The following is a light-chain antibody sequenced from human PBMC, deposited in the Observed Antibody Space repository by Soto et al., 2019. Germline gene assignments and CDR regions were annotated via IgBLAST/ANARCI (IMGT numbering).Light chain of an antibody. CDR3: QQYGSSPLT. CDR1: QSVSSY. V-gene: IGKV3-20*01. CDR2: GAS. Sequence: EIVMAQSPATLSVSPGERATVSCRASQSVSSYLAWYQQKPGQAPRLLIYGASSRATGIPDRFSGSGSGTDFTLTISRLEPEDFAVYYCQQYGSSPLTFGGGTKVDIK. J-gene: IGKJ4*01.